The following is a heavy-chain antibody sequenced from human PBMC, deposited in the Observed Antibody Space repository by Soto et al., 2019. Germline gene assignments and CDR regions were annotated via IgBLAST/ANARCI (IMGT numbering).Heavy chain of an antibody. CDR3: ARDWVGDLAY. V-gene: IGHV1-18*01. CDR2: ISGYNGDT. D-gene: IGHD4-17*01. CDR1: GYTFTSYG. J-gene: IGHJ4*02. Sequence: GGEVKQPGASVKVSCKTSGYTFTSYGISWVRQAPGQGLEWMGWISGYNGDTKYVQKFQGRVTLTTDTSTNTAYMEVRSLRSDDTAVYYCARDWVGDLAYWGQGTLVTVSS.